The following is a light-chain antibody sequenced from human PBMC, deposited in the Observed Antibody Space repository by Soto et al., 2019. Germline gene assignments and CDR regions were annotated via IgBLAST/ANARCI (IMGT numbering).Light chain of an antibody. CDR2: GAS. CDR3: QQYGSSRT. V-gene: IGKV3-20*01. J-gene: IGKJ1*01. Sequence: EVVLTQSPGTLSLYPGERATLSCRASQSVSSSYLAWYQQKPGQAPRLLIYGASSRATGIPDRFSGSGSGTDFTLTISRLEPEDFAVYYCQQYGSSRTFGQGSNV. CDR1: QSVSSSY.